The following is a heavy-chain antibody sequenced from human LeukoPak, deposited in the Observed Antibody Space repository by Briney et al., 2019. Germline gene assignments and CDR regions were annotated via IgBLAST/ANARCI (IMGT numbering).Heavy chain of an antibody. J-gene: IGHJ4*02. D-gene: IGHD3-10*01. V-gene: IGHV3-23*01. CDR2: ISGSGVST. CDR1: GFTFSSYA. CDR3: AKEEGGDYYGSGNYYNAIDY. Sequence: PGGSLRLSCAASGFTFSSYAMSWVRQAPGKGLEWVSAISGSGVSTYYAGSVKGRFTISRDNSRTTLYLEMNSLRAEDTAVYYCAKEEGGDYYGSGNYYNAIDYWGQGTLVTVSS.